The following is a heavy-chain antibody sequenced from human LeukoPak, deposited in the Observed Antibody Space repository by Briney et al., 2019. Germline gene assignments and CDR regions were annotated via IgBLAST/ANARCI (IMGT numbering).Heavy chain of an antibody. CDR2: IYSGGST. J-gene: IGHJ4*02. Sequence: GVSLRLSCAASGFSVSSNYMSWVRQAPGKGLEWVSVIYSGGSTYYADSVKGRFTISRDNSKNTLYLHMNSLRAEDTAVYYCARDLTTVAGFDYWGQGTLVTVSS. CDR1: GFSVSSNY. V-gene: IGHV3-53*01. CDR3: ARDLTTVAGFDY. D-gene: IGHD4-23*01.